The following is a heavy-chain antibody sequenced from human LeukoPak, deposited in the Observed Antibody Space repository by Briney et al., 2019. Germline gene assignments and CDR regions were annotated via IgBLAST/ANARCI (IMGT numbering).Heavy chain of an antibody. CDR1: GGSISISNYY. Sequence: SETLSLTCTVSGGSISISNYYWGWIRQPPGRGLEWIVSISYSGTYYNPSLKRRLTISVDTSKNHFSLNLRSVTAADTAVYYCARRTSNPVGAIDYWGQGTLVTVSS. CDR2: ISYSGT. CDR3: ARRTSNPVGAIDY. D-gene: IGHD1-26*01. J-gene: IGHJ4*02. V-gene: IGHV4-39*01.